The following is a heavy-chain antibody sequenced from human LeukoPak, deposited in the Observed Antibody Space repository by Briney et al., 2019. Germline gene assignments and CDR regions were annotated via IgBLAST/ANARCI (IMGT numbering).Heavy chain of an antibody. D-gene: IGHD3-9*01. Sequence: PSQTLSLTCTVSGGSISSGSYYWSWIRQPAGKGLEWIGRIYTRGSTNYNPSLKSRVTISVDTSKNQFSLKLSSVTAADTAVYYCARAPTRDLRYFDWFMKDHAFGIWGQGTMVTVSS. CDR2: IYTRGST. CDR3: ARAPTRDLRYFDWFMKDHAFGI. J-gene: IGHJ3*02. CDR1: GGSISSGSYY. V-gene: IGHV4-61*02.